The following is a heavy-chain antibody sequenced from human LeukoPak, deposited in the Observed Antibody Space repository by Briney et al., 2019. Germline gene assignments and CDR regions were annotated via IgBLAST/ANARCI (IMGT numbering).Heavy chain of an antibody. D-gene: IGHD1-26*01. V-gene: IGHV4-39*07. CDR2: IYYSGST. CDR1: GGSISSSSYY. Sequence: SETLSLTCTVSGGSISSSSYYWGWIRQPPGKGLEWIGSIYYSGSTYYNPSLKSRVTISVDTSKNQFSLKLSSVTAADTAVYYCARVLYPSGELVYWGQGTLVTVSS. CDR3: ARVLYPSGELVY. J-gene: IGHJ4*02.